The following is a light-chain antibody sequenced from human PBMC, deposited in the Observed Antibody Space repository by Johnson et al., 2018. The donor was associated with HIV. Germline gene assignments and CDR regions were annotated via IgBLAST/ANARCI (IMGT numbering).Light chain of an antibody. CDR1: SSNIGNNY. CDR2: DNN. CDR3: GTWDSSLSAYV. V-gene: IGLV1-51*01. Sequence: HSVLTQPPSVSAAPGQKVTISCSGSSSNIGNNYVSWYQQLPGTAPKLLIYDNNKRPSGIPDRFSGSKSGTSATLGITGLQTGDEADYYCGTWDSSLSAYVCGTGTKVTGL. J-gene: IGLJ1*01.